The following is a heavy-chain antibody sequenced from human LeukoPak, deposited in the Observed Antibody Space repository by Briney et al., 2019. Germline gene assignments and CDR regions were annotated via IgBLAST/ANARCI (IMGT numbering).Heavy chain of an antibody. CDR1: GFTFDDYG. V-gene: IGHV4-38-2*01. Sequence: NPGGSLRLSCAASGFTFDDYGMSWVRQAPGKGLEWIGSIYHSGSTYYNPSLKSRVTISVDTSKNQFSLKLSSVTAADTAVYYCARHLSLRRTGFDPWGQGTLVTVSS. D-gene: IGHD1-1*01. J-gene: IGHJ5*02. CDR3: ARHLSLRRTGFDP. CDR2: IYHSGST.